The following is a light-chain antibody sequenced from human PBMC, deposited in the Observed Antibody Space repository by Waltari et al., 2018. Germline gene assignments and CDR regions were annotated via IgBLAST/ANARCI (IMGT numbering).Light chain of an antibody. V-gene: IGLV1-47*01. CDR3: ASWDDRLGGVL. Sequence: QSVLSQPPSASRTPGQKVTLYCSAGRSDIGNNYVYWYQQLPGTTPKLLIYRNTQRPAGVPDRISASKSGTSASLAISGLRSEDEAIYYCASWDDRLGGVLFGGGTKLTVL. CDR1: RSDIGNNY. J-gene: IGLJ2*01. CDR2: RNT.